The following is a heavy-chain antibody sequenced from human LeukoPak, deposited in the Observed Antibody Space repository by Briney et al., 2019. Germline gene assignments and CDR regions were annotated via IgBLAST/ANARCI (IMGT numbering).Heavy chain of an antibody. D-gene: IGHD3-10*01. CDR3: AKVAKYYYGSETFFFDH. V-gene: IGHV4-4*07. J-gene: IGHJ4*02. CDR1: GGSISSYY. Sequence: SETLSLTCTVSGGSISSYYWSWIRQPAGKGLEWIGHIYTTGTTNYNPSLKSRVTMSIDTSKNQFSLNLRSVTAADTAVYYCAKVAKYYYGSETFFFDHWSQGTLVTVSS. CDR2: IYTTGTT.